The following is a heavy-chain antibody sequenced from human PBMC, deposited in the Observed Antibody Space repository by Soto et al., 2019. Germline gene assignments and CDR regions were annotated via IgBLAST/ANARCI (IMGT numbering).Heavy chain of an antibody. Sequence: QVQLLQSGAEVKKPGASVTVSCKTSGYKVITFYLHWVRQAPGQGLEWMGLIKPNGRSTGYAEKCQGRLTITKDKASTADMELTNLTSEDTAVYYCVRRVRRRGSDMRFLEELSAIWGQGDVVTVSS. CDR2: IKPNGRST. CDR1: GYKVITFY. D-gene: IGHD3-3*01. V-gene: IGHV1-46*01. CDR3: VRRVRRRGSDMRFLEELSAI. J-gene: IGHJ4*02.